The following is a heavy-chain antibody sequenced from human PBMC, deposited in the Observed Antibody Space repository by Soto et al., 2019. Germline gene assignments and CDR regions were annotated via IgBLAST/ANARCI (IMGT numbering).Heavy chain of an antibody. Sequence: EVQLLGSGGGFVQPGGSLRLSCAASGFTFSNYAMSWVRQAPGKGLELVSTLSASGDETDYADFVEGRFTISRDNSENNLYLQMNSLRAPDTALYYCTKFAARGFVTRYNWLDFWGQGTLVTVSS. J-gene: IGHJ5*01. CDR1: GFTFSNYA. CDR3: TKFAARGFVTRYNWLDF. CDR2: LSASGDET. D-gene: IGHD3-10*01. V-gene: IGHV3-23*01.